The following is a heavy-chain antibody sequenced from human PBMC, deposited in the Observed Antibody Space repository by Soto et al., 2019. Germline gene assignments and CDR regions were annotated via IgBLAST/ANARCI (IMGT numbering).Heavy chain of an antibody. J-gene: IGHJ4*02. Sequence: VKVSCKASGYTFTSYAMHWVRQAPGQRLEWMGWLNAGNGNTKYSQKFQGRVTITRDTSASTAYMELSSLRSEDTAVYYCARPSGYCLYDYWGQGTLVTVSS. CDR1: GYTFTSYA. D-gene: IGHD3-3*01. CDR2: LNAGNGNT. CDR3: ARPSGYCLYDY. V-gene: IGHV1-3*01.